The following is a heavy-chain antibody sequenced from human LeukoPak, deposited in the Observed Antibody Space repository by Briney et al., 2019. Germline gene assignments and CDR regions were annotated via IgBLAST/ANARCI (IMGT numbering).Heavy chain of an antibody. CDR2: ISSSSSYI. Sequence: GGSLRLSCAASGFTFSSYSMNWVRQAPGKGLEWVSSISSSSSYIYYADSVKGRFTISRDNAKNSLYLQMNSLRAEDTAVYYCARIRDLVVVAAIGAFDIWGQGTMVTVSS. J-gene: IGHJ3*02. V-gene: IGHV3-21*04. CDR3: ARIRDLVVVAAIGAFDI. D-gene: IGHD2-15*01. CDR1: GFTFSSYS.